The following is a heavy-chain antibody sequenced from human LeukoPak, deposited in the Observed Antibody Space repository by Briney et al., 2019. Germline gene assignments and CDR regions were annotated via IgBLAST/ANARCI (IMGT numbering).Heavy chain of an antibody. J-gene: IGHJ4*02. Sequence: KPSETLSLTCTVSGGSISSYYWSWIRQPAGKGLEWIGRIYTSGSTNYNPSLKSRVTMSVDTSKNQFSLKLSSVTAADTAVYYCARGYPDYDSSYFDYWGQGTLVTVSS. V-gene: IGHV4-4*07. CDR1: GGSISSYY. D-gene: IGHD3-22*01. CDR2: IYTSGST. CDR3: ARGYPDYDSSYFDY.